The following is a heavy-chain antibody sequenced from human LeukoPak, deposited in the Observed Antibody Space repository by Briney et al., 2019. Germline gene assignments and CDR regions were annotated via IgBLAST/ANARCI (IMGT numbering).Heavy chain of an antibody. J-gene: IGHJ6*03. CDR1: GYTFTSYG. Sequence: ASVKVSCKASGYTFTSYGISWVRQAPGQGLEWMGWISAYNGNTNYAQKPQGRVTMTTDTSTSTAYMELRSLRSDDTAVYYCARVGVPAAILLSYYYYMDVWGKGTTVTVSS. CDR2: ISAYNGNT. CDR3: ARVGVPAAILLSYYYYMDV. V-gene: IGHV1-18*01. D-gene: IGHD2-2*02.